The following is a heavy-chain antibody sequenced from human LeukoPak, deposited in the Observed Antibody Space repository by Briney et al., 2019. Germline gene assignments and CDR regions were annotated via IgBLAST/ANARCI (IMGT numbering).Heavy chain of an antibody. CDR1: GFTFSSYS. D-gene: IGHD3-3*01. Sequence: GGSLRLSCAASGFTFSSYSMNWVRQAPGKGLEWVSSISSSSSYIYYADSVKGRFTISRDNAKNSLYLQMNSLRAEDTAVYYCTASDFWSGYGPKRYIDYWGQGTLVTVSS. J-gene: IGHJ4*02. CDR2: ISSSSSYI. CDR3: TASDFWSGYGPKRYIDY. V-gene: IGHV3-21*01.